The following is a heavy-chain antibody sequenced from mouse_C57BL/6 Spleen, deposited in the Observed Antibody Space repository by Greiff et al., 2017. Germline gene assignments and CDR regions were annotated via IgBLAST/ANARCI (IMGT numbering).Heavy chain of an antibody. Sequence: EVKLVESGGGLVKPGGSLKLSCAASGFTFSDYGMHWVRQAPETGLEWVAYISSGSSTIYYADTVKGRFTISRDNAKNTLFLQMTSLRSEDTAMYYCARSYYYGSSYDYWGQGTTLTVSS. CDR2: ISSGSSTI. J-gene: IGHJ2*01. CDR1: GFTFSDYG. CDR3: ARSYYYGSSYDY. D-gene: IGHD1-1*01. V-gene: IGHV5-17*01.